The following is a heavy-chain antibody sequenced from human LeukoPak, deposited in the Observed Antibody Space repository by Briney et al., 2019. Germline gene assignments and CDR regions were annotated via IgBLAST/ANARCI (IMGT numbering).Heavy chain of an antibody. CDR1: GYTFTGYY. D-gene: IGHD6-19*01. CDR3: ARDAQGEQWLVPYYFDY. V-gene: IGHV1-2*02. J-gene: IGHJ4*02. Sequence: RASVKVSCKASGYTFTGYYMHWVRQAPGQGLEWMGWINPNSGGTNYAQKFQGRVTMTRDTSISTAYMELSRLRSDDTAVYYCARDAQGEQWLVPYYFDYWGQGTLVTVSS. CDR2: INPNSGGT.